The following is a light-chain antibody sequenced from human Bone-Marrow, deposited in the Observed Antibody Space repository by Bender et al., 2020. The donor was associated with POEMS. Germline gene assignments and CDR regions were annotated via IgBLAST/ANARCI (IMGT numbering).Light chain of an antibody. CDR1: SSDIGNYNL. CDR3: YSYAGSSTFV. V-gene: IGLV2-23*01. Sequence: QSALTQPASVSGSPGQSITISCTGTSSDIGNYNLVSWYQQHPGKAPKLMIYEGTKRPSGVSSRFSGSKSGNTASLTIAGLQAGDEADYYCYSYAGSSTFVFGTGTAVTVL. CDR2: EGT. J-gene: IGLJ1*01.